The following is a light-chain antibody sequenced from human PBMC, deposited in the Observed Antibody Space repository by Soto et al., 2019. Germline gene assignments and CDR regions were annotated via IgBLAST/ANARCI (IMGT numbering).Light chain of an antibody. CDR1: QALKRSF. CDR2: DTS. J-gene: IGKJ4*01. Sequence: IVLTQSPGTLSLSPGERATLSCRASQALKRSFLAWYQHKPGQTPRLLIYDTSTRATGVPTRFSGSRSGTDFTLTISSLQSEDFGLYFCQQYNNWPPVTFGGGTKVDIK. V-gene: IGKV3-15*01. CDR3: QQYNNWPPVT.